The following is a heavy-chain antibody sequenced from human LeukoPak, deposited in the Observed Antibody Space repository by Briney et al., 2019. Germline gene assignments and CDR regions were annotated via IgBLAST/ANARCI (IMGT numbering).Heavy chain of an antibody. CDR1: RGSVSSGSFY. J-gene: IGHJ5*02. CDR2: ILKTGST. D-gene: IGHD7-27*01. Sequence: SETLSLTCTVSRGSVSSGSFYWSWIRQPPGRGLEWIGYILKTGSTNYNPSLMSRVSFSVDTSKNQFSLKLTSVTAADTAVYYCARGNWGSVPFAPWGQGTLVTVSS. V-gene: IGHV4-61*01. CDR3: ARGNWGSVPFAP.